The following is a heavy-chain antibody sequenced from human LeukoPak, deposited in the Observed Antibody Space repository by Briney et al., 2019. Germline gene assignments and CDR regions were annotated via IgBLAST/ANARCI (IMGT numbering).Heavy chain of an antibody. D-gene: IGHD5-12*01. CDR3: ASRRQWLDS. CDR1: GFTFSNSW. CDR2: IKPDGSAQ. V-gene: IGHV3-7*03. J-gene: IGHJ4*02. Sequence: GGSLRLSCAASGFTFSNSWMSWVRQAPGKGLEWVATIKPDGSAQYYVDSVKGRFAISRDNSNNTLYLQMTSLRADDTALYYCASRRQWLDSWGQGTLVTVSS.